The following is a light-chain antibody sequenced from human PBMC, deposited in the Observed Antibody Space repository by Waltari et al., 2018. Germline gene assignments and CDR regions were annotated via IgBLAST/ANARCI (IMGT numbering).Light chain of an antibody. Sequence: EIVLTQSPATLSLSPGESATLSCRASQSIYIYLAWYQQRPGQAPRLLTSDASYRATGIPARFRGSGSGTDFTLTISSLEPEDFAVYSCQQRSRWPLTFGGGTKVEL. V-gene: IGKV3-11*01. CDR3: QQRSRWPLT. CDR2: DAS. J-gene: IGKJ4*01. CDR1: QSIYIY.